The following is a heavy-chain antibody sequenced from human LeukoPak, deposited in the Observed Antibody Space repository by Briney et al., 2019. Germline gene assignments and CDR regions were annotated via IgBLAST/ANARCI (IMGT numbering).Heavy chain of an antibody. J-gene: IGHJ6*02. CDR3: AKGGHPTRYYYGMDV. V-gene: IGHV3-23*01. CDR1: GFTFTSYA. D-gene: IGHD2-15*01. Sequence: PGGSLRLSCAASGFTFTSYAMSWVRQAPGKGLEWVSAISGSGGSTYYADSVKGRFTISRDNSKNTLYLQMNSLRAEDTAVYYCAKGGHPTRYYYGMDVWGQGTTVTVSS. CDR2: ISGSGGST.